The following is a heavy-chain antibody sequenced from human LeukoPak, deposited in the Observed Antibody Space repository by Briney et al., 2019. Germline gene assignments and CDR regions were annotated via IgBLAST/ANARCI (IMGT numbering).Heavy chain of an antibody. D-gene: IGHD6-13*01. CDR2: ISSSSSFI. CDR3: ARDVLIAADGVIRLDAFDI. J-gene: IGHJ3*02. Sequence: GGSLRLSCAASGFTFSSYNMNWVRQTPGKGLEWVSSISSSSSFIYYADSVKGRFTISRDNAKNSLFLQMNSLIAEDTAVYYCARDVLIAADGVIRLDAFDIWGQGTVVTVSS. V-gene: IGHV3-21*01. CDR1: GFTFSSYN.